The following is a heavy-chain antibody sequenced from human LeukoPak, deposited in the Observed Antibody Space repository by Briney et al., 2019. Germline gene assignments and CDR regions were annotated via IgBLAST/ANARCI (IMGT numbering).Heavy chain of an antibody. Sequence: PGGSLRLSCAASGFTLSRYEMNGVRQAPGKGLEWVSYISSSGSNIYYADSVKGRFTSSRDNAKNSMYLQMYRLRAEDTAVYYCAKMVRGVIKSYFDYWGQGTLVTVSS. D-gene: IGHD3-10*01. CDR2: ISSSGSNI. V-gene: IGHV3-48*03. CDR1: GFTLSRYE. J-gene: IGHJ4*02. CDR3: AKMVRGVIKSYFDY.